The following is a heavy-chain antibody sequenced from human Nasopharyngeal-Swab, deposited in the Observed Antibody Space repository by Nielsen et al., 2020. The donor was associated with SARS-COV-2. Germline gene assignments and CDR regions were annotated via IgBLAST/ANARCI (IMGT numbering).Heavy chain of an antibody. CDR1: GFTFDDYG. CDR2: ISGSGGST. V-gene: IGHV3-23*01. Sequence: GGSLRLSCAASGFTFDDYGMSWVRQAPGKGLEWVSAISGSGGSTYYADSVKGRFTISRDNSKNTLYLQMNSLRAEDTAVYYCAKDATRMIVVVITVLAFDIWGQGTMVTVSS. D-gene: IGHD3-22*01. J-gene: IGHJ3*02. CDR3: AKDATRMIVVVITVLAFDI.